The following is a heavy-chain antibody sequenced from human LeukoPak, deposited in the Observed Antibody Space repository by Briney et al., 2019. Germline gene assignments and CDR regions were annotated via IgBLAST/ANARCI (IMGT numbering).Heavy chain of an antibody. D-gene: IGHD6-13*01. V-gene: IGHV4-34*01. J-gene: IGHJ6*02. CDR3: ARVGGPLYSSSWYPAYYYYGMDV. CDR1: GGSFSGYY. CDR2: INHSGST. Sequence: SETLSLTCAVYGGSFSGYYWSWIRQPPGKGLEWIGEINHSGSTNYNPSLKSRVTISVDTSKNQFSLKLSSVTAADMAVYYCARVGGPLYSSSWYPAYYYYGMDVWGQGTTVTVSS.